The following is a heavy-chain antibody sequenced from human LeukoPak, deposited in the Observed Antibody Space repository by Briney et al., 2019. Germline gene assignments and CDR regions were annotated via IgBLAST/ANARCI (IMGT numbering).Heavy chain of an antibody. Sequence: GGSLRLSCSASGFSFSSYAMHWVRQAPGKGLEYVSSISSNGGPTYYIDSVRGRFTISRDNSKNTLYLQMSSLRTEDTALYYCVKDRAVDYWGQGTLVTVSS. CDR2: ISSNGGPT. CDR1: GFSFSSYA. D-gene: IGHD3-10*01. CDR3: VKDRAVDY. J-gene: IGHJ4*02. V-gene: IGHV3-64D*06.